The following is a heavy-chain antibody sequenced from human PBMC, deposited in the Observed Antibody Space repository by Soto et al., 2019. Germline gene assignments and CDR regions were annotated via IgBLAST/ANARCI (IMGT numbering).Heavy chain of an antibody. CDR1: GFTFSSYA. CDR2: ISYDGSNK. Sequence: QVQLVESGGGVVQPGRSLRLSCAASGFTFSSYAMHWVRQAPGKGLEWVAVISYDGSNKYYADSVKGRITISRDNSKNTLYLQMNSLRAEDTAVYYCARDSGQRDYYYGMDVWGQGTTVTVSS. CDR3: ARDSGQRDYYYGMDV. V-gene: IGHV3-30-3*01. J-gene: IGHJ6*02.